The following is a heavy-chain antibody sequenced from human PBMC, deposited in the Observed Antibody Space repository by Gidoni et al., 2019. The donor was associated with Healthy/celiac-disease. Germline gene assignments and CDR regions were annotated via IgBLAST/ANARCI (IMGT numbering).Heavy chain of an antibody. CDR1: GGTFSSYT. CDR2: IIPILGIA. D-gene: IGHD6-13*01. J-gene: IGHJ4*02. V-gene: IGHV1-69*02. Sequence: QVQLVQSGAEVKKPGSSVKVSCKASGGTFSSYTISWVRQAPGQGLEWMGRIIPILGIANYAQKFQGRVTITADKSTSTAYMELSSLRSEDTAVYYCASTRRGQLGGDYWGQGTLVTVSS. CDR3: ASTRRGQLGGDY.